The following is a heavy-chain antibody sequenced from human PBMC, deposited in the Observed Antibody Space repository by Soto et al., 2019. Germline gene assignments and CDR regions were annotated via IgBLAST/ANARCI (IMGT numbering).Heavy chain of an antibody. Sequence: SETLSLTCIVSGGSISSYYWNWIRQPPGKGLEWIGYIYYSGSTNYNPSLKSRVTISVDTSKNQFSLKLSSVTAADTAIYHCASSSFWSFDYWGQGALVTVSS. V-gene: IGHV4-59*01. J-gene: IGHJ4*02. CDR1: GGSISSYY. D-gene: IGHD3-3*01. CDR2: IYYSGST. CDR3: ASSSFWSFDY.